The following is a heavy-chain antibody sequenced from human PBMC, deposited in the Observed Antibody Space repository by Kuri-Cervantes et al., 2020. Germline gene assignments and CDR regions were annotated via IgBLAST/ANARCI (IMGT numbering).Heavy chain of an antibody. D-gene: IGHD3-9*01. CDR3: ARDLNGDIENWFDP. CDR1: GFTFSSYW. Sequence: GESLKISCAASGFTFSSYWMSWVRQAPGKGLEWVANIKQDGSEKYYVDSVKGRFTISRDNAKNSLYLQMNSLRAEDTALYHCARDLNGDIENWFDPWGQGTLVTVSS. CDR2: IKQDGSEK. J-gene: IGHJ5*02. V-gene: IGHV3-7*03.